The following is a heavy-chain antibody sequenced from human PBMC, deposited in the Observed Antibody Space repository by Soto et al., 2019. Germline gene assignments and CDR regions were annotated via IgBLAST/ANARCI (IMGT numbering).Heavy chain of an antibody. CDR2: IHYSGTT. CDR3: ARGSYIETSVFSYWFFDL. Sequence: QVQLQESGPGLVKPSQTLSLTCTVSGVSINTDGLYWNWIRQHPGRGLEWIGSIHYSGTTFDSPSLKSRLSMSVDTSKNEFSLQLSSVTAADTAFYLCARGSYIETSVFSYWFFDLWGRGTLVTVSS. V-gene: IGHV4-31*03. J-gene: IGHJ2*01. CDR1: GVSINTDGLY. D-gene: IGHD3-3*02.